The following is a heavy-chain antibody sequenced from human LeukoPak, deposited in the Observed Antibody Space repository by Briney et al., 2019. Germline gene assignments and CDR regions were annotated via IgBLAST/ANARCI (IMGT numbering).Heavy chain of an antibody. D-gene: IGHD6-6*01. CDR2: ISAYNGNT. CDR3: ARDASLLVSHAFDI. V-gene: IGHV1-18*01. CDR1: GYTFTRSG. Sequence: EASVKVSCKASGYTFTRSGISSVRQAPGQGLEWMGWISAYNGNTNYAQKLQGRVTMTTDTSTSTAYMELRSLRSDDTAVYYCARDASLLVSHAFDIWGQGTMVTVSS. J-gene: IGHJ3*02.